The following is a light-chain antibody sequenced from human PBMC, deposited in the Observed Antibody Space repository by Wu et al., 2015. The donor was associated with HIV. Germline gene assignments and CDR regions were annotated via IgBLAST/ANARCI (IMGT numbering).Light chain of an antibody. J-gene: IGKJ2*03. CDR1: QSVSSN. V-gene: IGKV3-15*01. Sequence: EIVMTQSPATLSVSPGDRATLSCRASQSVSSNLAWYQQKPGQAPRLLIYGASTRATGIPARFSGSGSGTEFTLTISSLQSEDFAVYYCQQYNNRPSYSFGQGTKLEIK. CDR3: QQYNNRPSYS. CDR2: GAS.